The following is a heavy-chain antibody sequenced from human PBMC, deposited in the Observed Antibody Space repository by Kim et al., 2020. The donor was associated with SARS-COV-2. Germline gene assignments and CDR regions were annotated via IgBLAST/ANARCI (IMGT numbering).Heavy chain of an antibody. D-gene: IGHD6-6*01. CDR1: GGSFSGYY. J-gene: IGHJ4*02. Sequence: SETLSLTCAVYGGSFSGYYWSWIRQPPGKGLEWIGEINHSGSTNYNPSLKSRVTISVDTSKNQFSLKLSSVTAADTAVYYCAGLYSSSFGYWGQGTLVTVSS. CDR2: INHSGST. V-gene: IGHV4-34*01. CDR3: AGLYSSSFGY.